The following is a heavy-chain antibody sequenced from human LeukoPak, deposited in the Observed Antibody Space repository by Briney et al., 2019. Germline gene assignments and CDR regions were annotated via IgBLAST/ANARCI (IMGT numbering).Heavy chain of an antibody. J-gene: IGHJ4*02. D-gene: IGHD3-10*01. V-gene: IGHV3-15*01. CDR1: GFTFSDYY. CDR2: IKRKIDGETT. Sequence: PGGSLRLSCAASGFTFSDYYMSWVRQAPGKGLEWVGRIKRKIDGETTDYAAPVKDRFVISRDDSKNTLYLQVNSLKTEDTGVYYCGTDPPGKYWGQGTLVTVSS. CDR3: GTDPPGKY.